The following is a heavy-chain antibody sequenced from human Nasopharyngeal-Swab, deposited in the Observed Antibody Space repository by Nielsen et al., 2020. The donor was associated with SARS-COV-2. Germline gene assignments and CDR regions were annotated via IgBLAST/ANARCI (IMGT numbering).Heavy chain of an antibody. CDR2: INPSGST. V-gene: IGHV4-34*01. Sequence: SETLSLTCAVYGGAFSGFYWSWIRQSPGEGQEWIGEINPSGSTDYNPSLKSRVSMSVDTSKNQVFLNLRSVTAADTALYYCARGRRERAPRYYYYGMDVWGQGTTVTVS. CDR3: ARGRRERAPRYYYYGMDV. CDR1: GGAFSGFY. J-gene: IGHJ6*02. D-gene: IGHD1-1*01.